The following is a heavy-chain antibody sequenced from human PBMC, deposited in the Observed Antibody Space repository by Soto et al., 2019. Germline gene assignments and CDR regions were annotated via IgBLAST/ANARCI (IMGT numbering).Heavy chain of an antibody. CDR2: ISSSGSTM. D-gene: IGHD3-22*01. J-gene: IGHJ4*01. CDR1: GFTFSTYG. CDR3: ATVQYYSDSSGYYY. V-gene: IGHV3-48*02. Sequence: GGSLRLSCAASGFTFSTYGMNWVRQAPRKGLEWVSFISSSGSTMFYADSVKGRFTISRDNAKNSLYLQMNSLRDEDTAVYYCATVQYYSDSSGYYYWGQGTLVTVSS.